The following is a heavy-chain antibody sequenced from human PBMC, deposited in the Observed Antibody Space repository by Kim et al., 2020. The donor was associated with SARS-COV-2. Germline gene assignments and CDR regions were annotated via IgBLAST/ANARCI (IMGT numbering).Heavy chain of an antibody. V-gene: IGHV1-8*01. CDR3: ARGDRWQQLVRFYWYFDL. D-gene: IGHD6-13*01. J-gene: IGHJ2*01. Sequence: ASVKVSCKASGYTFTSYDINWVRQATGQGLEWMGWMNPNSGNTGYAQKFQGRVTMTRNTSISTAYMELSSLRSEDTAVYYCARGDRWQQLVRFYWYFDLWGRGTLVTVSS. CDR1: GYTFTSYD. CDR2: MNPNSGNT.